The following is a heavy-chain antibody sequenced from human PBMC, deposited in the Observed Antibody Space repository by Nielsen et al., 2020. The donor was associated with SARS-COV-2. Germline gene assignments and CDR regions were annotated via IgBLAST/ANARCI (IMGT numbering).Heavy chain of an antibody. J-gene: IGHJ4*02. Sequence: WIRQPPGKGLEWVSSISSSSSYIYYADSVKGRFTISRDNAKNSLYLQMNSLRAEDTAVYYCARVRYSSGYGPLYYWGQGTLVTVSS. CDR3: ARVRYSSGYGPLYY. CDR2: ISSSSSYI. V-gene: IGHV3-21*01. D-gene: IGHD3-22*01.